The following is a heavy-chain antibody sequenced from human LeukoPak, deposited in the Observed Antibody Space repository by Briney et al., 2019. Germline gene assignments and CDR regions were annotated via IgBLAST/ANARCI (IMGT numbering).Heavy chain of an antibody. J-gene: IGHJ4*02. CDR3: ARGRSGWDGVHDY. D-gene: IGHD6-19*01. Sequence: GASVKVSCKASGYTFTGYYMHWVRQAPGQGLEWMGWINPNSGGTNYAQKFQGRVTMTRDTSISTAYMELSSLRSEDTAVYYCARGRSGWDGVHDYWGQGTLVTVSS. CDR2: INPNSGGT. V-gene: IGHV1-2*02. CDR1: GYTFTGYY.